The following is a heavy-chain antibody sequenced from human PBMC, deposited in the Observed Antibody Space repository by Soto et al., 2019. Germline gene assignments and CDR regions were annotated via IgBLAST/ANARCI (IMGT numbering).Heavy chain of an antibody. Sequence: QVQLQESGSGLVKPSQTLSLTCTVSGGSISDGYYWTWIRQHPGKGLEWIGSVSDSGSTSCNTSLKSRLTISVDTSKNQFSLNLRSVTAADTAVYYCARRDRSGFSYWLDTWGQGALVTVSS. V-gene: IGHV4-31*03. CDR3: ARRDRSGFSYWLDT. D-gene: IGHD3-22*01. J-gene: IGHJ5*02. CDR2: VSDSGST. CDR1: GGSISDGYY.